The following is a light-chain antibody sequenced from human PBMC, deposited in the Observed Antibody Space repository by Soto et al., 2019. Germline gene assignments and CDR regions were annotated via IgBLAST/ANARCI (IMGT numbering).Light chain of an antibody. CDR1: SSDVGAYNY. J-gene: IGLJ2*01. CDR2: EVT. CDR3: ASYAGNNNFVL. Sequence: QSALAQPPSASGSPGQSVTISCTGTSSDVGAYNYVSWYQQHPGKAPKLVIYEVTERPSGVPARFSGSKSGSTASLTVSGLKAEDEALYYCASYAGNNNFVLFGGGTKLTVL. V-gene: IGLV2-8*01.